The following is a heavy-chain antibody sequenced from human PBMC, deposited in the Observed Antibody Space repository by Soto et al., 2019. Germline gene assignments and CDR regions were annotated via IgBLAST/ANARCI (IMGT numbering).Heavy chain of an antibody. D-gene: IGHD6-13*01. CDR2: VYPGDSDT. Sequence: GESLKISCNASGYSLSSYWIGWVRQTPGKGLEWMGIVYPGDSDTRYSPSFRGQVTISVDNSIRTAYLQWSSLKASDTAIYYCTRRAGYIDYWGQGTLVTVYS. J-gene: IGHJ4*02. V-gene: IGHV5-51*01. CDR3: TRRAGYIDY. CDR1: GYSLSSYW.